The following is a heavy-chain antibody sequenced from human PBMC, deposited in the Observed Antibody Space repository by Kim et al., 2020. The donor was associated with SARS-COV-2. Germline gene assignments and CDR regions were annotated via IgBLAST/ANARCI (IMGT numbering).Heavy chain of an antibody. V-gene: IGHV3-23*01. CDR2: T. J-gene: IGHJ3*01. Sequence: TFYADSVKGRFTISRDNSKNTLYLQLTSLRAEDTAVYYCAKDTYNTLDLWGQGTIATVSS. CDR3: AKDTYNTLDL. D-gene: IGHD1-1*01.